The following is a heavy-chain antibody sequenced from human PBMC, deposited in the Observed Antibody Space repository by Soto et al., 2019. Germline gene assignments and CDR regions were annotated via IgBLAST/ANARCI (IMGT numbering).Heavy chain of an antibody. CDR3: ARDRQSDFGGGTGTDY. J-gene: IGHJ4*02. CDR1: GYTFTSYG. CDR2: ISAYNGNT. V-gene: IGHV1-18*01. D-gene: IGHD3-3*01. Sequence: ASVKVSCKASGYTFTSYGISWVRQAPGQGLEWMGWISAYNGNTNYAQKLQGRVTMTTDTSTSTAYMELRSLRSDDTAVYYCARDRQSDFGGGTGTDYGGQGTLVTVSS.